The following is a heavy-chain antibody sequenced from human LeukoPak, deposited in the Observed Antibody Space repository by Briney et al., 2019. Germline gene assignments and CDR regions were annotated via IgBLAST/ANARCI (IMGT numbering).Heavy chain of an antibody. CDR2: FHDSEST. J-gene: IGHJ4*02. CDR1: GGSISNSY. Sequence: SETLSLTSTVSGGSISNSYWSWIRQPPGKGLEWIGFFHDSESTNYNPSLKSRVSISLDTSKNQVSLWLSSVTAADTAVYYCARGDASGRPGIGFDFWGRGTLVTVSS. V-gene: IGHV4-59*01. CDR3: ARGDASGRPGIGFDF. D-gene: IGHD1-26*01.